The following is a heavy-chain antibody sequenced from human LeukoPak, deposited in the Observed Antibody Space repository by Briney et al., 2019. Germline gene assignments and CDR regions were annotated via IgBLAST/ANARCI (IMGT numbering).Heavy chain of an antibody. D-gene: IGHD3-10*01. CDR1: GGSISSYY. V-gene: IGHV4-59*01. Sequence: PSETLSLTCTVSGGSISSYYWSWIRQPPGKGLEWIGYIHYSGSTNYNPSLKSRVTISVDTSKNQCSLKLKSVTAADTAVYYCARDGTMVRGVTPLDYWGQGTLVTVSS. CDR3: ARDGTMVRGVTPLDY. J-gene: IGHJ4*02. CDR2: IHYSGST.